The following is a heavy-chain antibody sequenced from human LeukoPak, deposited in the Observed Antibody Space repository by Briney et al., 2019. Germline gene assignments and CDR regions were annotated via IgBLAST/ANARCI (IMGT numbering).Heavy chain of an antibody. V-gene: IGHV3-23*01. CDR2: ISGDGGST. CDR3: AKDSGYCSSTSCYDAFDI. D-gene: IGHD2-2*01. Sequence: GGSLRLSCTASGFTFSAYALTWLRQAPGKGLEWVSAISGDGGSTYYTDSVKGRFTISRDNSKNTLYLQMNSLRAEDTALYYCAKDSGYCSSTSCYDAFDIWGQGTTVTVSS. J-gene: IGHJ3*02. CDR1: GFTFSAYA.